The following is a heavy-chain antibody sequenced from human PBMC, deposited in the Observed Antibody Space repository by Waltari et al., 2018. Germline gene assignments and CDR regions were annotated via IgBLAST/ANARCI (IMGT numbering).Heavy chain of an antibody. Sequence: EVQLVESGGGVVQPGGSLSLSCAASGFTLRSYWMSWVRQAPGKGLEWVANIKKDGSEEYYVDSVRGRFTISRDNAKNSLYLQMNSLRPEDTAVYYCARDQWFAFDIWGQGTMVTVSS. CDR3: ARDQWFAFDI. CDR2: IKKDGSEE. CDR1: GFTLRSYW. J-gene: IGHJ3*02. D-gene: IGHD3-22*01. V-gene: IGHV3-7*01.